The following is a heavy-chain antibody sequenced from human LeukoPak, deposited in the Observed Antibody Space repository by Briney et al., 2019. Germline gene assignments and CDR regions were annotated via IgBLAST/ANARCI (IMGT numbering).Heavy chain of an antibody. Sequence: GGSLRLSCAASVFTFSSYWMHWVRQAPGKGVVWVSRINSDGSSTSYADSVKGRFTISRDNAKSTLYLQMNSLRAENTAVYYCARANRHSSSSTPDYWGQGTLVTVSS. V-gene: IGHV3-74*01. D-gene: IGHD6-6*01. CDR2: INSDGSST. CDR3: ARANRHSSSSTPDY. CDR1: VFTFSSYW. J-gene: IGHJ4*02.